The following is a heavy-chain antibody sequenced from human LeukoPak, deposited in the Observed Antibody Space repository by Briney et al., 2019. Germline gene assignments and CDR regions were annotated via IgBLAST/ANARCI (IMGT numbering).Heavy chain of an antibody. V-gene: IGHV1-69*01. CDR1: GGTFSNYA. CDR2: INPIFGTA. CDR3: ATLSTNDYGDY. J-gene: IGHJ4*02. D-gene: IGHD2-8*01. Sequence: SVKVSCKASGGTFSNYAITWVRQAPGQGLEWMGGINPIFGTASYAQKFQGRVTITADESTSTDYMEVSSLRSEDTAVYYCATLSTNDYGDYWGQGTLVTVSS.